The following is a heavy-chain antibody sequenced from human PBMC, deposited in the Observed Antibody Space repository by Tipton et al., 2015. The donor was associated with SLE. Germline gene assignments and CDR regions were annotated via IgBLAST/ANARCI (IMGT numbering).Heavy chain of an antibody. J-gene: IGHJ4*02. CDR1: GYSISSGYY. V-gene: IGHV4-38-2*02. D-gene: IGHD3-9*01. Sequence: TLSLTCTVSGYSISSGYYWGWLRQPTGKGLEWIGSIYHSGSTYYNPSLKSRVTISVDTSKNQFSLKLSSVTAADTAVYYCARGRDILTGSLGYWGQGTLVTVSS. CDR2: IYHSGST. CDR3: ARGRDILTGSLGY.